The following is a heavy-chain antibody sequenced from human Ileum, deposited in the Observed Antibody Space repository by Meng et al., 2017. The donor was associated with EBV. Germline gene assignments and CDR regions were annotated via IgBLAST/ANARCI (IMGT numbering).Heavy chain of an antibody. Sequence: GQLQGSGPGLVKPSGTLSLTCAVSGGSIRSSNWWSWVRQPPGKGLEWIGEIYHSGSTNYNPSLKSRVTISVDKSKNQFSLKLSSVTAADTAVYYCASFPPPGKQWLVTDYWGQGTLVTVSS. D-gene: IGHD6-19*01. CDR3: ASFPPPGKQWLVTDY. CDR1: GGSIRSSNW. CDR2: IYHSGST. V-gene: IGHV4-4*02. J-gene: IGHJ4*02.